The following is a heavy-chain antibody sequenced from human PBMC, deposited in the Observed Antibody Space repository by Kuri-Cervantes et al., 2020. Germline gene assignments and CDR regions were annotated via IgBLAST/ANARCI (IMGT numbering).Heavy chain of an antibody. CDR3: ARVGDSSSWYRLSYYYGMDV. Sequence: ASVKVSCKASGYTFTSCDINWVRQATGQGLEWMGWMNPNSGNTGYAQKFQGRVTMTRNTSISTAYMELSSLRSEDTAVYYCARVGDSSSWYRLSYYYGMDVWGQGTTVTVSS. J-gene: IGHJ6*02. CDR2: MNPNSGNT. V-gene: IGHV1-8*01. CDR1: GYTFTSCD. D-gene: IGHD6-13*01.